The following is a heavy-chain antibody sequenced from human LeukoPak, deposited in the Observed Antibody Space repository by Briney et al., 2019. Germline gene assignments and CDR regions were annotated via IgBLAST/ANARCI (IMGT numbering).Heavy chain of an antibody. D-gene: IGHD3-9*01. J-gene: IGHJ4*02. V-gene: IGHV3-48*01. CDR2: ITGNSHTI. CDR1: GFTFNTYS. CDR3: ARDMGIVTGYYVDY. Sequence: PGGSLRLSCEASGFTFNTYSMNWVRQAPGKGLEWVSYITGNSHTIYYAGSVKGRFTISRDNAKNSLHLQMNSLRAEDTAVYYCARDMGIVTGYYVDYWGQGTLVTVSS.